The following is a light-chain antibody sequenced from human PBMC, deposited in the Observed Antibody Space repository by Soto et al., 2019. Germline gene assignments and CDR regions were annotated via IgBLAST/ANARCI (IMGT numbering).Light chain of an antibody. CDR1: QSISSSY. Sequence: EIVLTQSPGTLSLSPGERATLSCRTNQSISSSYLAWYQQKPGQAPRLLIYGASSRATGIPDRFSGSVSGTDFTLTISRLEPEDFAVYYCQQYGSSSTFGPGTKVDIK. CDR2: GAS. V-gene: IGKV3-20*01. J-gene: IGKJ3*01. CDR3: QQYGSSST.